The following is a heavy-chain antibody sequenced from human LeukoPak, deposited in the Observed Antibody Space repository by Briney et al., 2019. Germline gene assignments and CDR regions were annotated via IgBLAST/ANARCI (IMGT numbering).Heavy chain of an antibody. CDR1: GGSITNYY. J-gene: IGHJ5*02. Sequence: SETLSLTCTVSGGSITNYYWSWIRQPPGKGLEWIGFSYYNGNTNYNPSLKSRVTISVETSKNQFSLKLSSVSAADTAVYYCARDGDYVWGSYHFDPWGQGTLVTVSS. CDR3: ARDGDYVWGSYHFDP. V-gene: IGHV4-59*12. D-gene: IGHD3-16*02. CDR2: SYYNGNT.